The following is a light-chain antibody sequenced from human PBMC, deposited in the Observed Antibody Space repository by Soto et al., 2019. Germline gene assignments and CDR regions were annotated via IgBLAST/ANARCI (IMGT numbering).Light chain of an antibody. CDR2: DAS. CDR1: QSINKY. J-gene: IGKJ4*01. Sequence: EIVLTQSPATLSLSPGERATLSCRASQSINKYLAWYQQKPGQAPRLLIYDASNRATDIPDRFSGSGSGTDFTLTISSLEPEDFADYYCRQRSNWLPTFGGGTKVDIK. V-gene: IGKV3-11*01. CDR3: RQRSNWLPT.